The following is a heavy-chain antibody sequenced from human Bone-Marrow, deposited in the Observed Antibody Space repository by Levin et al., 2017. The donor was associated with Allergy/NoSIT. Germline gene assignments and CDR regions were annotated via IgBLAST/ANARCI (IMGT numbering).Heavy chain of an antibody. Sequence: GASVKVSCKPSGGTFGTYGIHWVRQAPGQGLEWMGGIVPVFGTSNHAQKFQGRVTITADESTRTVYMELSSLRSEDTAVYYCARDGKDTVLVGEDYYYYMDVWGKGTTVTVSS. J-gene: IGHJ6*03. CDR3: ARDGKDTVLVGEDYYYYMDV. D-gene: IGHD5-18*01. V-gene: IGHV1-69*13. CDR1: GGTFGTYG. CDR2: IVPVFGTS.